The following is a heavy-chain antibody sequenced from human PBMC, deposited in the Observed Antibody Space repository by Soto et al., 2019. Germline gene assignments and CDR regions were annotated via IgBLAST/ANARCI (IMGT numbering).Heavy chain of an antibody. V-gene: IGHV3-15*07. CDR1: GFTFSNAW. Sequence: NPGGSLRLSCAASGFTFSNAWMNWVRQAPGKGLEWVGRIKSKTDGGTTDYAAPVKGRFTISRDDSKNTLYLQMNSLKTEDTAVYYCTPSGVFGFTAFDIWGQGTMVTVSS. CDR3: TPSGVFGFTAFDI. CDR2: IKSKTDGGTT. J-gene: IGHJ3*02. D-gene: IGHD3-10*01.